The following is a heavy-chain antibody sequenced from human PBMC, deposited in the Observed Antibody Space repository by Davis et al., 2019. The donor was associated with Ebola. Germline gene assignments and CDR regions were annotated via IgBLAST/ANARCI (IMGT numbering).Heavy chain of an antibody. Sequence: GESLKISCAASGFTFRSYWMSWVRQAPGKGLEWLGRIKPKSEGGTADSAAPVKGRFSISRDDSKNTLYLQMNSLKTGDTAVYYCATSGSVSGRLEYWGQGTLVTVSS. CDR3: ATSGSVSGRLEY. J-gene: IGHJ4*02. V-gene: IGHV3-15*01. CDR1: GFTFRSYW. CDR2: IKPKSEGGTA. D-gene: IGHD6-19*01.